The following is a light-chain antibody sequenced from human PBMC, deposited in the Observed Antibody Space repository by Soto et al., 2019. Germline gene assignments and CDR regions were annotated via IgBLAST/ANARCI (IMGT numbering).Light chain of an antibody. V-gene: IGKV3-20*01. J-gene: IGKJ5*01. Sequence: EIVLTQSPGTLYLSPGERATLSCRASQSFGSSHLAWYQQKPGQAPRLLIYGASTRVTGTPDRFSGSGSGTDFTLTISRLESDDSAVYYCQQYGSSSITFGQGTRLEI. CDR3: QQYGSSSIT. CDR2: GAS. CDR1: QSFGSSH.